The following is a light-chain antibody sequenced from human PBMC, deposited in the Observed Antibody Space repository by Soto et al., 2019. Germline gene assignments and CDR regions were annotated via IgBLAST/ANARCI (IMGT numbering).Light chain of an antibody. J-gene: IGKJ5*01. CDR3: QQRSNWPPIT. Sequence: EIVLTQSPATLSLSPGERATLSCRASQSVSSYLAWYQQKPGQAPRLLIYDASNRATGIPARFSGSGSGTDFTLTISSLKPEDFAVYYCQQRSNWPPITFGQGTRREIK. CDR2: DAS. V-gene: IGKV3-11*01. CDR1: QSVSSY.